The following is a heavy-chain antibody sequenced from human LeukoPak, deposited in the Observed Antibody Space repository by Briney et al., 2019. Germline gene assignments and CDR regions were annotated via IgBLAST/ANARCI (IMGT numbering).Heavy chain of an antibody. V-gene: IGHV1-8*01. CDR3: AIEYSSGWADY. CDR1: GYTFTSYD. J-gene: IGHJ4*02. Sequence: ASVKVSCKASGYTFTSYDINWVRQATGQGLEWMGWMNPNSGNTGYAQKFQGRVTITRDTSASTAYMELSSLRSEDTAVYYCAIEYSSGWADYWGQGTLVTVSS. D-gene: IGHD6-19*01. CDR2: MNPNSGNT.